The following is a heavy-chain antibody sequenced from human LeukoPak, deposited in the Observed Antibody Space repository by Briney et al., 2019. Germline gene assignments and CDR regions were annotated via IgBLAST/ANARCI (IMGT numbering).Heavy chain of an antibody. CDR1: GYTFTGYY. D-gene: IGHD2-2*02. Sequence: ASVKVSCKASGYTFTGYYIHWLRQAPGQGLEWMGWINPNSDGTNYAQKFQGRVTMTRDTSISTAYMELSRLRSDDTAVYYCARDGIVVVPAAIVRYYYYMDVWGKGTTVTVSS. CDR2: INPNSDGT. J-gene: IGHJ6*03. CDR3: ARDGIVVVPAAIVRYYYYMDV. V-gene: IGHV1-2*02.